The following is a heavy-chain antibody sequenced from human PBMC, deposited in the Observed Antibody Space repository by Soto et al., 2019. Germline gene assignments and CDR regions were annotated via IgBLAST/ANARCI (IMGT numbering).Heavy chain of an antibody. J-gene: IGHJ4*02. D-gene: IGHD5-12*01. CDR2: IRGNGDPP. Sequence: GGSLRLSCSASGFTFSSYAMHWVRQAPGKGLEYVSGIRGNGDPPFYADSVKGRFTISRDNSKNTLYLQMSSLGADDTAVYYCVKSRGGNNFDFFDWGQGALVT. V-gene: IGHV3-64D*06. CDR3: VKSRGGNNFDFFD. CDR1: GFTFSSYA.